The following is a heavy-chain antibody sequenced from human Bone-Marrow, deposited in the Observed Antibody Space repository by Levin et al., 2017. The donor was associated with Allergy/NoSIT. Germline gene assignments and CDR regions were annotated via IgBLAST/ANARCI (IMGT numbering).Heavy chain of an antibody. Sequence: PGESLKISCKASGYTFTIYAISWVRQAPGQGLEWMGWISAYNGYTNYAQKFQGRVTMTTDTSTSTAYMDLTSLRSDDTAVYYCARDRLEYSSSSVGFDIWGQGTTVTVSS. CDR3: ARDRLEYSSSSVGFDI. CDR2: ISAYNGYT. CDR1: GYTFTIYA. D-gene: IGHD6-6*01. V-gene: IGHV1-18*01. J-gene: IGHJ3*02.